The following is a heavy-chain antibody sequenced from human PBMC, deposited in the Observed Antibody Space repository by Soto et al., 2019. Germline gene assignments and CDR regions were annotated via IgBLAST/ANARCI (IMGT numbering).Heavy chain of an antibody. V-gene: IGHV4-39*01. D-gene: IGHD4-17*01. Sequence: PSETLSLTCTVSGGSISSSSYYWGWIRQPPGKGLEWIGSIYYSGSTYYNPSLKSRVTISVDTSKNQFSLKLSSVTAADTAVYYCARRRGWAPTASSFDPWGQGTLVTVSS. CDR2: IYYSGST. CDR3: ARRRGWAPTASSFDP. J-gene: IGHJ5*02. CDR1: GGSISSSSYY.